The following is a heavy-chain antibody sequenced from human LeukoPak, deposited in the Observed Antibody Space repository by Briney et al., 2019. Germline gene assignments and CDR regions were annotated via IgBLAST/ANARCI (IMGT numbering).Heavy chain of an antibody. J-gene: IGHJ6*02. CDR3: ARDPIVVVAATPPTYYYYGMDV. CDR2: IIPIFGTA. CDR1: GGTFISYA. D-gene: IGHD2-15*01. Sequence: GASVKVSCKASGGTFISYAISWVRQAPGQGLEWMGGIIPIFGTANYAQKFQGRVTITADESTSTAYMELSSLRSEDTAVYYCARDPIVVVAATPPTYYYYGMDVWGQGTTVTVSS. V-gene: IGHV1-69*13.